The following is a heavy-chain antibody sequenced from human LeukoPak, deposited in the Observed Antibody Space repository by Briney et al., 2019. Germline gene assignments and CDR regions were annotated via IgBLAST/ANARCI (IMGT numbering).Heavy chain of an antibody. Sequence: ASVKVSCKASGGTFSSYAISWVRQAPGQGLEWMGRIIPIFGIANYAQKFQGRVTITADKSTSTAYMELSSLRSEDTAVYYCARDKGAYCSGGSCYSRSDAFDIWGQGTMVTVSS. CDR3: ARDKGAYCSGGSCYSRSDAFDI. J-gene: IGHJ3*02. V-gene: IGHV1-69*04. D-gene: IGHD2-15*01. CDR2: IIPIFGIA. CDR1: GGTFSSYA.